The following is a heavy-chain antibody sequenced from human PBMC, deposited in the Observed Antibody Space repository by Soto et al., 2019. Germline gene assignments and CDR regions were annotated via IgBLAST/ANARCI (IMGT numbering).Heavy chain of an antibody. Sequence: ASVKVSCKSSGYTFTGYYMHWVLQVPGQGLEWMGWINPNSGGTNYAQKFQGRVTMTRDTSISTAYMELSRLRSDDTAVFYCARTRSAILRFVAWFDGTFHYWGKATMGTESS. CDR1: GYTFTGYY. J-gene: IGHJ4*02. V-gene: IGHV1-2*02. D-gene: IGHD3-3*01. CDR3: ARTRSAILRFVAWFDGTFHY. CDR2: INPNSGGT.